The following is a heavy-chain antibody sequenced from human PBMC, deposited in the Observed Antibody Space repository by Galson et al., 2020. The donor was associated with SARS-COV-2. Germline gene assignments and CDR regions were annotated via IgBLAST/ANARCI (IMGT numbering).Heavy chain of an antibody. D-gene: IGHD4-17*01. V-gene: IGHV1-8*01. CDR1: VYTFTNYE. CDR2: MNPNSGNT. CDR3: ARSYDDFATWCDP. Sequence: ASVKVSCKASVYTFTNYEINWVRQAPGQGLEWMGWMNPNSGNTGYAQKFQGRVTMTRTTSISTAYMELNSLTSEDTAVYYCARSYDDFATWCDPWGQGTLVTVSS. J-gene: IGHJ5*02.